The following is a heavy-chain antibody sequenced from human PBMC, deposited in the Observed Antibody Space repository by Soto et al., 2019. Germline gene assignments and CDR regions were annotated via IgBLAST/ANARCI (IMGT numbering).Heavy chain of an antibody. J-gene: IGHJ4*02. CDR1: GLTFSDHY. CDR3: VSLWSVTGSRDY. V-gene: IGHV3-72*01. CDR2: IRDRVHSYST. Sequence: EVQLVESGGGLVQPGGSLRLSCAVSGLTFSDHYMGWVRQAPGKGLDWVGRIRDRVHSYSTEYAASVKGRFTISRDNSRNSLYLQMNSLKMEDTAVFYCVSLWSVTGSRDYWGRGTLVTVSS. D-gene: IGHD1-20*01.